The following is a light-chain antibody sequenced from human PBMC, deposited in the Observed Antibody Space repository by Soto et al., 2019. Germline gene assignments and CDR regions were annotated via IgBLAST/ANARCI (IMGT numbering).Light chain of an antibody. CDR2: EVS. V-gene: IGKV2D-29*01. CDR3: MQTKQLPVT. Sequence: DIVLTQSPLSLPVTPGQPASISCRSSQSVLHSDGKTHLYWYLKRPGQHPHILIYEVSHRFSGVPDRFSGSGSGTEFTLKVSRVEAEDVGVYYCMQTKQLPVTFGQGTKVDIK. CDR1: QSVLHSDGKTH. J-gene: IGKJ1*01.